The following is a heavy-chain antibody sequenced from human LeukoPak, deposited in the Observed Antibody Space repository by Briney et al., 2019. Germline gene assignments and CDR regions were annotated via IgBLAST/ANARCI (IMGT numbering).Heavy chain of an antibody. Sequence: GGSLRLSCAASGFTFSSFGMHWVRQAPGKGLEWVAVIWYDGSNNYYADSVKGRFTISRDNSKNKLYLQMNSLRAEDTAVYYCARDSSYASAMDVWGQGTTVTVSS. D-gene: IGHD2-2*01. CDR3: ARDSSYASAMDV. CDR1: GFTFSSFG. J-gene: IGHJ6*02. CDR2: IWYDGSNN. V-gene: IGHV3-33*01.